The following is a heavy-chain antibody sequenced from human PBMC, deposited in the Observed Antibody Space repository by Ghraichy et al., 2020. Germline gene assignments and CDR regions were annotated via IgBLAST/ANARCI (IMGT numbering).Heavy chain of an antibody. Sequence: SVKVSCKASGGTFSSYAISWVRQAPGQGLEWMGGIIPIFGTANYAQKFQGRVTITADESTSTAYMELSSLRSEDTAVYYCAEGEWTTPLRRNRYYYYYYGMDVWGQGTTVTVSS. CDR2: IIPIFGTA. CDR1: GGTFSSYA. CDR3: AEGEWTTPLRRNRYYYYYYGMDV. D-gene: IGHD4-17*01. V-gene: IGHV1-69*13. J-gene: IGHJ6*02.